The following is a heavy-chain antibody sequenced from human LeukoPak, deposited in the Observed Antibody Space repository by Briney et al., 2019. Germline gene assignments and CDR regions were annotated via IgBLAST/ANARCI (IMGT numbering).Heavy chain of an antibody. V-gene: IGHV1-18*01. J-gene: IGHJ6*03. D-gene: IGHD3-16*01. CDR3: AREEGGNYYYMDV. CDR1: GDTFTTYG. CDR2: ISGYNGET. Sequence: ASVKVSCKGSGDTFTTYGITWVRQAPGQGLEWMGWISGYNGETNYVQKFQGRVTMTTDSSTSTAYMELRSLRSDDTAVYYCAREEGGNYYYMDVWGKGTTVTVSS.